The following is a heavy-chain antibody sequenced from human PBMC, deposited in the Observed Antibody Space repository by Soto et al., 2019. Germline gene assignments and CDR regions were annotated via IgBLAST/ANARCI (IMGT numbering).Heavy chain of an antibody. Sequence: QVQLVESGGGVVQPGRSLRLSCAASGFTFSSYAMHWVRQAPDKGLEWVAVISYDGSNKYYPDSVKGRFTISRDNSKNTLYLQMNSLRAEDTAVYYCARDGNTAMVTDDYDMDVWGQGTTVTVSS. CDR1: GFTFSSYA. CDR2: ISYDGSNK. J-gene: IGHJ6*02. D-gene: IGHD5-18*01. V-gene: IGHV3-30-3*01. CDR3: ARDGNTAMVTDDYDMDV.